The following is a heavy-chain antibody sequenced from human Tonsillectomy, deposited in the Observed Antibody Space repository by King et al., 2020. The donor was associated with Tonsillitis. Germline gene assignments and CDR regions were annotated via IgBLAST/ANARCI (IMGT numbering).Heavy chain of an antibody. D-gene: IGHD2-21*02. CDR3: ASAYCGGDCYDAFDI. J-gene: IGHJ3*02. CDR1: GGSISSGGYS. V-gene: IGHV4-30-2*01. Sequence: QLQESGSGLVKPSQTLSLTCAVSGGSISSGGYSWSWIRQPPGKGLEWIGYIYHSGSTYYNPSLKSRLTISVDRSKNQFSLKLGSVTAADTAVYYCASAYCGGDCYDAFDIWGQGTMVTVSS. CDR2: IYHSGST.